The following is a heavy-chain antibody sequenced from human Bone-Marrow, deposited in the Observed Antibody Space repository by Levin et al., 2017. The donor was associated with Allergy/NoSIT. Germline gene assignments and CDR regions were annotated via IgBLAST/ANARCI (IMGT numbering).Heavy chain of an antibody. Sequence: RASVKVSCKASGGTFSSYPVSWVRQAPGQGLEWMGGIIPIFGSAKYAQNFQGRVTITADESASTVYMELRSLRSEDTAVYYCAPLGYCSGISCYEWGQGTLVTVSS. D-gene: IGHD2-2*01. V-gene: IGHV1-69*13. CDR1: GGTFSSYP. CDR3: APLGYCSGISCYE. J-gene: IGHJ4*02. CDR2: IIPIFGSA.